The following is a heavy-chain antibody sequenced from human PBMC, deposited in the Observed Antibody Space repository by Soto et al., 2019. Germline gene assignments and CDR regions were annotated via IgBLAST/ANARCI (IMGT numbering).Heavy chain of an antibody. CDR3: ASAKYYGSGSYYHDYYYGMDV. V-gene: IGHV1-69*12. J-gene: IGHJ6*02. Sequence: QVQLVQSGAEVKKPGSSVKVSCKASGGTFSSYAISWVRQAPGQGLEWMGGIIPIFGTANYAQKFQGRVTITADESTSTAYRELSSLRSEDTAVYYCASAKYYGSGSYYHDYYYGMDVWGQGTTVTVSS. CDR1: GGTFSSYA. D-gene: IGHD3-10*01. CDR2: IIPIFGTA.